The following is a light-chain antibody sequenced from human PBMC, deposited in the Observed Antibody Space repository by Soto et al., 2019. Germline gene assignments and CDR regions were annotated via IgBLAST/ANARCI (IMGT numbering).Light chain of an antibody. Sequence: DIQMTQSPATLSSSVGDTVTVTCRASQSVSGWLAWYQQKPGEAPKLLIFDASSLESGVPSRFSGSGSGTEFTLTISSLQPDDYATYFCQHYTTVWAFGKGTKV. V-gene: IGKV1-5*01. CDR3: QHYTTVWA. CDR1: QSVSGW. J-gene: IGKJ1*01. CDR2: DAS.